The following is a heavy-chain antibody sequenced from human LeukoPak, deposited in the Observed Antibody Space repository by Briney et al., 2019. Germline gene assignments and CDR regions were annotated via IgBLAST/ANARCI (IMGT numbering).Heavy chain of an antibody. CDR1: GFTFSSYA. CDR2: ISGSGGST. CDR3: AKGDIAVAGRGNYFDY. V-gene: IGHV3-23*01. D-gene: IGHD6-19*01. J-gene: IGHJ4*02. Sequence: GGSLRLSCAASGFTFSSYAMSWVRQAPGKGLEWVSAISGSGGSTYYADSVKGRFTISRDNSKNTLYLQMNSLRADDTAVYYCAKGDIAVAGRGNYFDYWGQGTLVTVSS.